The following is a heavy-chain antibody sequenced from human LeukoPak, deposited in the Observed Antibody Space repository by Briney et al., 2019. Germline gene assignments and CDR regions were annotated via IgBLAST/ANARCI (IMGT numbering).Heavy chain of an antibody. Sequence: GASVKVSCKASGYTFSNSGIIWVRQGPGHGLERVGWISAYNGDTNYARQFQGRATLTTETSTTTAYMELTSLRSDDTAVYYCPRSHCGSLRSPFNHWGQGTLVTVSS. J-gene: IGHJ4*02. CDR3: PRSHCGSLRSPFNH. V-gene: IGHV1-18*01. D-gene: IGHD2-21*01. CDR2: ISAYNGDT. CDR1: GYTFSNSG.